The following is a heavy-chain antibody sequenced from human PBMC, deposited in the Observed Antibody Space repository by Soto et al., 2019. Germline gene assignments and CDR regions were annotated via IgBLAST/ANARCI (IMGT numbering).Heavy chain of an antibody. CDR3: APDPVNDYVWGSYPS. CDR1: GGTFSSYA. D-gene: IGHD3-16*02. CDR2: IIPIFGTA. Sequence: QVQLVQSGAEVKKPGSSVKVSCKASGGTFSSYAISWVRQAPGQGLEWMGGIIPIFGTANCEQKFQGRVTITADESTNTDSRELSSLGPEDTAVDYCAPDPVNDYVWGSYPSWGPGTLGTESS. V-gene: IGHV1-69*12. J-gene: IGHJ5*02.